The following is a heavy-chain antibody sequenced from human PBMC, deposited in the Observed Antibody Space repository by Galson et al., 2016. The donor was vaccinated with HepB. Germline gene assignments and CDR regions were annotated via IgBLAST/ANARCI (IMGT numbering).Heavy chain of an antibody. CDR2: INHSGST. D-gene: IGHD4-17*01. Sequence: LSLTCAVYGGSFSGYYWSWIRQPPGKGLEWIGEINHSGSTNYNPSLKSRVTISVDTSKNQFSLKLSSVTAADTAGYYCARGDNPDYGDYASAYYYMDVWGKGTTVTVSS. V-gene: IGHV4-34*01. CDR1: GGSFSGYY. CDR3: ARGDNPDYGDYASAYYYMDV. J-gene: IGHJ6*03.